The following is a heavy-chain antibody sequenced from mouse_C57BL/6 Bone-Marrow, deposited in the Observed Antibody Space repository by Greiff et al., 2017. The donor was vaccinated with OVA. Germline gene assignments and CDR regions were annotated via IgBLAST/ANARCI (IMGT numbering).Heavy chain of an antibody. V-gene: IGHV3-6*01. J-gene: IGHJ1*03. D-gene: IGHD1-1*01. CDR2: ISYDGSN. CDR3: ARRHLGTVVGYFDV. Sequence: EVKLQESGPGLVKPSQSLSLTCSVTGYSITSGYYWNWIRQFPGNKLEWMGYISYDGSNNYNPSLKNRISITRDTSKNQFFLKLNSVTTEDTATYYCARRHLGTVVGYFDVWGTGTTVTVSS. CDR1: GYSITSGYY.